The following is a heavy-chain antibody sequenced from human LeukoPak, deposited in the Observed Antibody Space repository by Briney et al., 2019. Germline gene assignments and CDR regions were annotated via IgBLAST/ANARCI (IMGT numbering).Heavy chain of an antibody. Sequence: GGSLRLSCAASGFTFSSYAMSWVRQAPGKGLEWVSAISGSGGSTYYADSVKGRFTISRDNSKNTLYLQMDSLRAEDTAVYYCAKSDSSGYYPLGYWGQGTLVTVSS. CDR3: AKSDSSGYYPLGY. CDR1: GFTFSSYA. V-gene: IGHV3-23*01. CDR2: ISGSGGST. J-gene: IGHJ4*02. D-gene: IGHD3-22*01.